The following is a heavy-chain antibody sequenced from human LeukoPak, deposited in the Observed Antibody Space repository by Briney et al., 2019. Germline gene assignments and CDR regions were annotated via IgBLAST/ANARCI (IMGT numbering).Heavy chain of an antibody. Sequence: GGSLRLSCAASGFTFSSYGMHWVRQAPGKGLEWVAVIWYDGSDKYYADSVKGRFTISRDNSKNTLYLQMNSLRAEDTAVYYCAKDRLPYYYYYYGMDVWGRGTTVTVSS. CDR2: IWYDGSDK. V-gene: IGHV3-33*06. J-gene: IGHJ6*02. CDR3: AKDRLPYYYYYYGMDV. D-gene: IGHD6-25*01. CDR1: GFTFSSYG.